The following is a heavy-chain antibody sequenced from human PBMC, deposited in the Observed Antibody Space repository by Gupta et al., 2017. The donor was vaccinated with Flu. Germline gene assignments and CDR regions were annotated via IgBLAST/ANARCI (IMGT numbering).Heavy chain of an antibody. CDR2: ISNDGSYK. CDR1: YG. D-gene: IGHD1-26*01. Sequence: YGMNWVRQAAGKGLEGVAGISNDGSYKYYKDAEKGRFTISREKSKNTQDRKMKRLRTGETAVYYFAKDSKWDRNNYGMNVWGQGTTVTVSS. CDR3: AKDSKWDRNNYGMNV. J-gene: IGHJ6*02. V-gene: IGHV3-30*18.